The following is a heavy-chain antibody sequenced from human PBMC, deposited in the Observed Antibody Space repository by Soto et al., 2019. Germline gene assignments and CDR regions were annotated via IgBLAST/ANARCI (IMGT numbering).Heavy chain of an antibody. V-gene: IGHV3-30-3*01. CDR1: GFTFSSYA. CDR3: ARGGKYYYDTRSAFDI. Sequence: GGSLRLSCAASGFTFSSYAMHWVRQAPGKGLEWVAVISYDGSNKYYADSVKGRFTISRDNSRNTLYLQMNSLRAEDTAVYYCARGGKYYYDTRSAFDIWGQGTMVTVSS. CDR2: ISYDGSNK. D-gene: IGHD3-22*01. J-gene: IGHJ3*02.